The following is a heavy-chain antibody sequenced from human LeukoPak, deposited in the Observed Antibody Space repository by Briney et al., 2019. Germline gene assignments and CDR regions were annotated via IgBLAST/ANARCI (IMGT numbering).Heavy chain of an antibody. J-gene: IGHJ4*02. CDR3: AKEGSSSWPYYFDY. Sequence: GGSLRLSCAASGFNFRGSGMHWVRQAPARGLEWVTFIQYDGSPIYYADSVKGRFTISRDNSKNTLYLQMNSLRAEDTAVYYCAKEGSSSWPYYFDYWGQGTLVTVSS. CDR1: GFNFRGSG. CDR2: IQYDGSPI. V-gene: IGHV3-30*02. D-gene: IGHD6-13*01.